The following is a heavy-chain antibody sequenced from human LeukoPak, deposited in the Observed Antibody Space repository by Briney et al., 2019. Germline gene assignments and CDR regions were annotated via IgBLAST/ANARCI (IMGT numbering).Heavy chain of an antibody. D-gene: IGHD3-22*01. CDR3: ARLMTVYYYDSSGYRDAFDI. Sequence: GGSLRLSCAASGFTFSSYSMNWVRQAPGKGLEWVSSISSSSSYIYYADSVKGRFTISRDNAKNSLYLQMNSLRAEDTAVYYCARLMTVYYYDSSGYRDAFDIWGQGTMVTVSS. V-gene: IGHV3-21*01. CDR1: GFTFSSYS. J-gene: IGHJ3*02. CDR2: ISSSSSYI.